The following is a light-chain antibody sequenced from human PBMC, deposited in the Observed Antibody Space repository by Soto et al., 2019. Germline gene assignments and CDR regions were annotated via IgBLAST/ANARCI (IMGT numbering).Light chain of an antibody. V-gene: IGLV4-69*01. CDR3: QTWVTGIHI. Sequence: QAVVTQSPSASASLGASGKLTCTLSSGHSNYAIAWHQQQPEKGPRFLMKLNSDGSHSKGDGIPDRFSGSSSGAERYLTISTLQSEDEADYYCQTWVTGIHIFGGGTKLTVL. J-gene: IGLJ2*01. CDR1: SGHSNYA. CDR2: LNSDGSH.